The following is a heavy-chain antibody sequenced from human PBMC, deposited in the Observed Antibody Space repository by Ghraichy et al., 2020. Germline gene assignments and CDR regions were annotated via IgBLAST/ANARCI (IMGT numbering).Heavy chain of an antibody. D-gene: IGHD6-13*01. V-gene: IGHV4-59*01. J-gene: IGHJ1*01. CDR2: IYNSGKT. CDR1: GGSIISYY. CDR3: ARATPPAAAVSH. Sequence: SQTLSLTCSVSGGSIISYYWSWIRQPPGKGLEWIGYIYNSGKTNYNPSLQSRVTMSVDMSKNQFSLKLSAVTAADTAVYYCARATPPAAAVSHWGQGSLVTVSS.